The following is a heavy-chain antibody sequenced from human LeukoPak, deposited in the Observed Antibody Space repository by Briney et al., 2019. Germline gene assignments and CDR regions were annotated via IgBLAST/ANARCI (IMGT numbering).Heavy chain of an antibody. CDR2: IYNSGNT. CDR1: GGSISNYY. D-gene: IGHD6-13*01. J-gene: IGHJ4*02. CDR3: ARASYSASWAY. V-gene: IGHV4-59*01. Sequence: SETMSLTCTVSGGSISNYYWTWVRQPPGKGLESIGYIYNSGNTNYNPSFKSRVTISVDTSKNQFSMELSSVTTSDTDVYYCARASYSASWAYWGPGTLVTVSS.